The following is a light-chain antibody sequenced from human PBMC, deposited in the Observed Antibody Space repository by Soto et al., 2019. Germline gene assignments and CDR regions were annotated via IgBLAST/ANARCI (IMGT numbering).Light chain of an antibody. J-gene: IGKJ1*01. CDR1: QSVSSN. CDR2: GAS. V-gene: IGKV3-15*01. Sequence: EIVMTQPPATRSVSPGERATLSCRASQSVSSNLAWYQQKPGQAPRLLIYGASTRATGIPARFSGSGSGTEFTLTISSLQSEDFAVYYCQQYNNRLAFGQGTKVEIK. CDR3: QQYNNRLA.